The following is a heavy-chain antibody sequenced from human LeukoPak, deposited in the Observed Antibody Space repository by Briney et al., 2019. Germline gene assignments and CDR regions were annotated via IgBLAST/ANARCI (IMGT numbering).Heavy chain of an antibody. CDR3: ARGAIWSGYSLLTRRWFDP. CDR2: ISYSGST. CDR1: GGSISSYY. V-gene: IGHV4-59*12. Sequence: SETLSLTCTVSGGSISSYYWSWIRQPPGKGLEWIGYISYSGSTNYNPSLKSRVTISVDTSKNQFSLKLSSVTAADTAVYYCARGAIWSGYSLLTRRWFDPWGQGTLVTVSS. J-gene: IGHJ5*02. D-gene: IGHD3-3*01.